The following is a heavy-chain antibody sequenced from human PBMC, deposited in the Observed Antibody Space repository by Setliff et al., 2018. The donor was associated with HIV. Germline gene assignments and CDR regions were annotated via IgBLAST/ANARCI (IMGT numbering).Heavy chain of an antibody. Sequence: SETLSLTCTVSGGSIRTGAYYWGWIRQPPGKGLEWIGSIYYDGRTFYKPSLKSRLTISVDTSKNQFSLRLSSVTAADTAMYYCVRDDYGYNGKGFDYWGPGTLVTVSS. D-gene: IGHD4-17*01. CDR3: VRDDYGYNGKGFDY. V-gene: IGHV4-39*07. CDR2: IYYDGRT. CDR1: GGSIRTGAYY. J-gene: IGHJ4*02.